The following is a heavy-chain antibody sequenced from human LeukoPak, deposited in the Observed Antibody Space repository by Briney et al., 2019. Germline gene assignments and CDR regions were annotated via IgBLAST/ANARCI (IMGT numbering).Heavy chain of an antibody. J-gene: IGHJ4*02. CDR1: GYTFTSYG. Sequence: ASVKVSCKASGYTFTSYGISWVRQAPGQGLEWMGWISAYNGNTNYAQKLQGRVTMTTDKSTSTAYMELRSLRSDDTAVYYCARATYYYDSNPRSFDYWGQGTLVTVSS. CDR2: ISAYNGNT. V-gene: IGHV1-18*01. D-gene: IGHD3-22*01. CDR3: ARATYYYDSNPRSFDY.